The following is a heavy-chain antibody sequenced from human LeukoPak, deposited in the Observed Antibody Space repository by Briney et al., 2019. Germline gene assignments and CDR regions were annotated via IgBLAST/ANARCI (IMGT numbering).Heavy chain of an antibody. J-gene: IGHJ4*02. CDR1: GCTYSSYA. CDR2: LSGSGGYT. CDR3: AKVTTVAGPYYFDY. Sequence: GGSLRLSCATSGCTYSSYAMSWVRQAPGKGLEWVSALSGSGGYTYYADSVKGRFTISRDNSKNTLYLQMNSLRAEDTAVYYCAKVTTVAGPYYFDYWGQGTLVTVSS. D-gene: IGHD4-23*01. V-gene: IGHV3-23*01.